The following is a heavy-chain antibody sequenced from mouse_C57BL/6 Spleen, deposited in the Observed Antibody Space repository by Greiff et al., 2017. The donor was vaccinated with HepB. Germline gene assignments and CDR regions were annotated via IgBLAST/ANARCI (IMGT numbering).Heavy chain of an antibody. Sequence: QVQLQQPGAELVMPGASVKLSCKASGYTFTSYWMHWVKQRPGQGLEWIGEIDPSDSYTNYNQTFKGKSTLTVDKSSSTAYMQLSSLTSEDSAVYYCARWGDGYYFAYWGQGTLVTVSA. CDR2: IDPSDSYT. CDR3: ARWGDGYYFAY. CDR1: GYTFTSYW. V-gene: IGHV1-69*01. J-gene: IGHJ3*01. D-gene: IGHD2-3*01.